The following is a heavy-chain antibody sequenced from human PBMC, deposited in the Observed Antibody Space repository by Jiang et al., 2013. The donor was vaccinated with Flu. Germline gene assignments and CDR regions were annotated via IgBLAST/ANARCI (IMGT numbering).Heavy chain of an antibody. CDR1: GYTFTGYY. CDR3: ARDYGDYVFDY. D-gene: IGHD4-17*01. J-gene: IGHJ4*02. V-gene: IGHV1-2*02. CDR2: INPNSGGT. Sequence: GAEVKKPGASVKISCKASGYTFTGYYMHWVRQAPGQGLEWMGWINPNSGGTKYAQKFQGRVTMTRDTSISTAYMELSRLRSDDTALYYCARDYGDYVFDYWGQGTLVTVSS.